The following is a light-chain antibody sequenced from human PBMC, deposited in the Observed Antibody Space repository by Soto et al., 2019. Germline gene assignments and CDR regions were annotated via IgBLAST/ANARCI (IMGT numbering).Light chain of an antibody. J-gene: IGKJ2*01. V-gene: IGKV3-15*01. Sequence: EIVMTQSPATLSVSPGERTTLSCRAGQSISNNLAWYQQKPGQAPRLLIYDASTRATGIPARFSGSGSGTEFTLTISSLQSEDFAVYYCQQYNNWPYTFGLGTKVEIK. CDR1: QSISNN. CDR2: DAS. CDR3: QQYNNWPYT.